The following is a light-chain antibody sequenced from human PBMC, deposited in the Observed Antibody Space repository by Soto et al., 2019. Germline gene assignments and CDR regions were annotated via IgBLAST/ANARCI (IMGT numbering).Light chain of an antibody. Sequence: QPASVSGSPGQSITISCTGTSSDVGPYNLVSWYQHHPGKVPQLIIYETTKRPSGVSNRFSGSKSGNTASLTISGLQAEDEAHYHCSSYTGDYTLMFAGGTKLTVL. CDR3: SSYTGDYTLM. J-gene: IGLJ3*02. CDR2: ETT. CDR1: SSDVGPYNL. V-gene: IGLV2-23*01.